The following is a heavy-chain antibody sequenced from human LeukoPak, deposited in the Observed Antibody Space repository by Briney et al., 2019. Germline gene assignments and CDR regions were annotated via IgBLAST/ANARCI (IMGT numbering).Heavy chain of an antibody. CDR2: TSFDGSDN. J-gene: IGHJ4*02. D-gene: IGHD3-22*01. V-gene: IGHV3-30*04. Sequence: PGRSLRLSCAASGFTFSSYAMHWVRQAPGKGLKWVAVTSFDGSDNYYADSVKGRFTISRDNSKNTLYLQMSGLRPDDTAVYYCARAPGTMIVVDYWGQGTLVTVSS. CDR1: GFTFSSYA. CDR3: ARAPGTMIVVDY.